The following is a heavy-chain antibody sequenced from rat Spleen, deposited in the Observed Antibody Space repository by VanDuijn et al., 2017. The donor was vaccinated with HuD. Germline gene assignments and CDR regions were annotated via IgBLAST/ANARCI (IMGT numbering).Heavy chain of an antibody. CDR1: GFTFSDYY. CDR2: ISYDGGGT. Sequence: EVQLAESGGGLVQPGRSLKLSCAASGFTFSDYYMAWVRQAPTKGLEWVASISYDGGGTYYRDSVKGRFTISRDHAKSTLYLQMDSLRSEDTATYYCATSPYYWYFDFWGPGTMVTVSS. V-gene: IGHV5-20*01. J-gene: IGHJ1*01. CDR3: ATSPYYWYFDF.